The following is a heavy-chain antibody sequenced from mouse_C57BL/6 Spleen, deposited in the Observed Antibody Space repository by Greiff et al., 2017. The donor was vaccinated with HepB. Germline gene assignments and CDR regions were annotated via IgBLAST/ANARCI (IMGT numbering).Heavy chain of an antibody. D-gene: IGHD2-5*01. CDR1: GFSLTSYG. V-gene: IGHV2-2*01. Sequence: VMLVESGPGLVQPSQSLSITCTVSGFSLTSYGVHWVRQSPGKGLEWLGVIWSGGSTDYNAAFISRLSISKDNSKSQVFFKMNSLQADDTAIYYCASYSNYAWFAYWGQGTLVTVSA. J-gene: IGHJ3*01. CDR2: IWSGGST. CDR3: ASYSNYAWFAY.